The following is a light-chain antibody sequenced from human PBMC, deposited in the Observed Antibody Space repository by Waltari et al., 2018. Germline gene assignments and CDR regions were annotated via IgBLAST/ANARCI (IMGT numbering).Light chain of an antibody. CDR3: LQDYIFPLT. J-gene: IGKJ4*01. V-gene: IGKV1-6*01. Sequence: AIQMTQSPSSLSASVGDRVTITCRASEDIRNDLGWYQQKPGKAPRLLIFAASTLQSGVPSRFSGSGSGTDFTLIISSLQPEDFATYFCLQDYIFPLTFGGGTTVEI. CDR1: EDIRND. CDR2: AAS.